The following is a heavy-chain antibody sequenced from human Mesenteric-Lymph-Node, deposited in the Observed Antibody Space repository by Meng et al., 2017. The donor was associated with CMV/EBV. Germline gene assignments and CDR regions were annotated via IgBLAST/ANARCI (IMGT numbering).Heavy chain of an antibody. CDR1: RYSCSSYR. V-gene: IGHV5-51*01. CDR3: ARLAVVTQISLYYFDY. J-gene: IGHJ4*02. Sequence: SRYSCSSYRLDWVRQLPGKGLRWMGITDTGDPDTRYRAAVQGQVTISADKSISTAYLQWSSLKASDTAMYYCARLAVVTQISLYYFDYWGQGTLVTVSS. D-gene: IGHD4-23*01. CDR2: TDTGDPDT.